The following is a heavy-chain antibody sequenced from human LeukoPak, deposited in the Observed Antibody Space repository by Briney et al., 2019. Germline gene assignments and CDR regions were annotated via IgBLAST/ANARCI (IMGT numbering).Heavy chain of an antibody. CDR3: ARGFSGWYTRPRFDY. CDR2: MNPNSGNT. J-gene: IGHJ4*02. D-gene: IGHD6-19*01. CDR1: GYTFTSYG. Sequence: PGASVKVSCKASGYTFTSYGISWVRQAPGQGLEWMGWMNPNSGNTGYAQKFQGRVTMTRNTSISTAYMELSSLRSEDTAVYYCARGFSGWYTRPRFDYWGQGTLVTVSS. V-gene: IGHV1-8*02.